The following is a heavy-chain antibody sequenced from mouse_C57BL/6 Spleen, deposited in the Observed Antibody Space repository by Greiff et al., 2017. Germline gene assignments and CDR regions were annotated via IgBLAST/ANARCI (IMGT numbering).Heavy chain of an antibody. Sequence: QVQLQQSGAELVKPGASVKLSCKASGYTFTSYWMHWVKQRPGQGLEWIGMINPNSGSTNYNEKFKSKATLTLDKSSSTAYMQLSSLTSEDSAVYYCARSRGDYDVEFDYWGQGTTLTVSS. CDR2: INPNSGST. CDR3: ARSRGDYDVEFDY. J-gene: IGHJ2*01. V-gene: IGHV1-64*01. D-gene: IGHD2-4*01. CDR1: GYTFTSYW.